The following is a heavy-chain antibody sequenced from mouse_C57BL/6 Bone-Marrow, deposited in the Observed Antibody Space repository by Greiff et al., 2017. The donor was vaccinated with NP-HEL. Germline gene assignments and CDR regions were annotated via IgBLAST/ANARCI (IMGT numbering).Heavy chain of an antibody. CDR3: ARWVYYYGSSSDC. Sequence: VQLQQSGAELARPGASVKLSCKASGYTFTSYGISWVKQRTGQGLEWIGEIYPRSGNTYYNEKFKGKATLTADKSSSTAYMGLRSLTSEDSAVYFCARWVYYYGSSSDCWGQGTTLTVST. V-gene: IGHV1-81*01. D-gene: IGHD1-1*01. CDR2: IYPRSGNT. CDR1: GYTFTSYG. J-gene: IGHJ2*01.